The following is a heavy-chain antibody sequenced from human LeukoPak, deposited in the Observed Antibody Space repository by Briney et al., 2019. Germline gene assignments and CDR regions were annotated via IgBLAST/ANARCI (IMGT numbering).Heavy chain of an antibody. Sequence: ASVKVSCKASGYTFTGYYVHWVRQAPGQGLEWMGIINPSGGSTSYAQKFQGRVTMTRDMSTSTVYMDLSSLRSEDTAVYYCALSAGGSYPHNDAFDIWGQGTMVTVSS. J-gene: IGHJ3*02. CDR2: INPSGGST. D-gene: IGHD1-26*01. CDR3: ALSAGGSYPHNDAFDI. CDR1: GYTFTGYY. V-gene: IGHV1-46*01.